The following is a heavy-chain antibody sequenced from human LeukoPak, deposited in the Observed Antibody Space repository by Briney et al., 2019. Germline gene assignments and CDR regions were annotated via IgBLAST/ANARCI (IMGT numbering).Heavy chain of an antibody. V-gene: IGHV3-23*01. CDR1: GFTFSSYA. CDR3: ARDPGDYGDYVSGWFDP. CDR2: ISGSGGST. J-gene: IGHJ5*02. D-gene: IGHD4-17*01. Sequence: GGSLRLSCAASGFTFSSYAMSWVRQAPEKGLEWVSAISGSGGSTYYADSVKGRFTISRDNSKNTLYLQMNSLRAEDTAVYYCARDPGDYGDYVSGWFDPWGQGTLVTVSS.